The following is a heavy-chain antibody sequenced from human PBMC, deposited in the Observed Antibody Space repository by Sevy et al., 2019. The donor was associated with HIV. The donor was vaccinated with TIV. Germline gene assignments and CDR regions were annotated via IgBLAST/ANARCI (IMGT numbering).Heavy chain of an antibody. V-gene: IGHV1-2*02. CDR2: INPNSGGT. D-gene: IGHD6-13*01. CDR1: GYTFTGYY. J-gene: IGHJ3*02. Sequence: ASVKVSCKASGYTFTGYYMHWVRQAPGQGLEWMGWINPNSGGTNYAQKFQGRVTMTRDTSISTAYMGLSRLRSDDTAVYYCARDPYPIAAAGTSDGAFDIWGQGTMVTVSS. CDR3: ARDPYPIAAAGTSDGAFDI.